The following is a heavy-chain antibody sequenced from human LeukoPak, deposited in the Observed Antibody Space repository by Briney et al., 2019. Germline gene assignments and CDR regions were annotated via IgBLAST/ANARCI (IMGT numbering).Heavy chain of an antibody. Sequence: SETLSLTCAVYGGSFSGYYWSWIRQPPGKGLEWIGEINHSGSTNYNPSLKSRVTISVDTSKNQFSLKLSSVTAADTAMYYCARGGGLVVVPAAYNWFDPWGQGTLVTVSS. V-gene: IGHV4-34*01. CDR2: INHSGST. J-gene: IGHJ5*02. CDR3: ARGGGLVVVPAAYNWFDP. D-gene: IGHD2-2*01. CDR1: GGSFSGYY.